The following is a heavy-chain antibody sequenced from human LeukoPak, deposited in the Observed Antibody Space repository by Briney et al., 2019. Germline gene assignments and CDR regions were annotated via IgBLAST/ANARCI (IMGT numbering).Heavy chain of an antibody. CDR3: AGSYRPGTYAGFDY. J-gene: IGHJ4*02. CDR2: INHSGST. V-gene: IGHV4-34*01. CDR1: GGSFSGYY. Sequence: SETLSLTCAVYGGSFSGYYWSWIRQPPGKGLEWIGEINHSGSTNYNPSLKSRVTISVDTSKNQFSLKLSSVTAADTAVYYCAGSYRPGTYAGFDYWGQGTLVTVSS. D-gene: IGHD1-14*01.